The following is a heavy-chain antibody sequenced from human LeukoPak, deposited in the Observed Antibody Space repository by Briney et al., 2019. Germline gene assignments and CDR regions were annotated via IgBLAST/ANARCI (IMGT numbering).Heavy chain of an antibody. V-gene: IGHV3-49*04. CDR2: IRSKAYGGTT. J-gene: IGHJ4*02. Sequence: PGGSLRLSCTASGFTFGDYAMSWVRQAPGKGLGWVGFIRSKAYGGTTEYAASVKGRFTISRDDSKSIAYLQMNSLKTEDTAVYYCTRARVPGVVIPVDYWGQGTLVTVSS. D-gene: IGHD3-3*01. CDR1: GFTFGDYA. CDR3: TRARVPGVVIPVDY.